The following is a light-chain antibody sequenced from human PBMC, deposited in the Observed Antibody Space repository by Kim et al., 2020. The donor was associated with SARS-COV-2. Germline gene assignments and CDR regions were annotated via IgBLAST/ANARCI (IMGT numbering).Light chain of an antibody. Sequence: HSITISCSGTSRDLGSYNLVSWYQQHPGKAPKLIIYEFSRRPSGVPDRFFGSKSDNTASLTISGLQAEDEADYYCCSYAGDYSTVFGGGTQLTVL. CDR3: CSYAGDYSTV. V-gene: IGLV2-23*02. CDR1: SRDLGSYNL. CDR2: EFS. J-gene: IGLJ7*01.